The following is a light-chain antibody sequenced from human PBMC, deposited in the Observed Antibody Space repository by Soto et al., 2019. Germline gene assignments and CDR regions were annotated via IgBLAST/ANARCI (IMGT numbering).Light chain of an antibody. J-gene: IGKJ1*01. V-gene: IGKV3-15*01. Sequence: EIVMTQSPATLSVSPGERATLSCRASQSVSSNLAWYQQKPGQAPRLLIYGASTRATGIPARFSGSGSGTEFILTISSLQSEDFAVYYCQQYNNWCPGTCGQGTKVEIK. CDR1: QSVSSN. CDR3: QQYNNWCPGT. CDR2: GAS.